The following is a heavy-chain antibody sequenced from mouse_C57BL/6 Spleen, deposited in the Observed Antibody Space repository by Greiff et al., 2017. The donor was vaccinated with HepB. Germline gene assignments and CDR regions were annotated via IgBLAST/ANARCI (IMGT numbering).Heavy chain of an antibody. CDR3: ARGESYYYAMDY. CDR2: INPNNGGT. CDR1: GYTFTDYN. V-gene: IGHV1-18*01. Sequence: VQLKESGPELVKPGASVKIPCKASGYTFTDYNMDWVKQSHGKSLEWIGDINPNNGGTIYNQKFKGKATLTVDKSSSTAYMELRSLTSEDTAVYYCARGESYYYAMDYWGQGTSVTVSS. J-gene: IGHJ4*01.